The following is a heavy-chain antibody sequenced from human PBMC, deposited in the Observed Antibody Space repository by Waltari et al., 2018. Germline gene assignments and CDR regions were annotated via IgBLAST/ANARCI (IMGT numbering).Heavy chain of an antibody. CDR3: ARGTVVPNAYSSYTDV. CDR1: GGSISSSY. D-gene: IGHD2-2*01. CDR2: LYTSGSI. J-gene: IGHJ6*04. Sequence: QVQLQESGPGLVKPSETLSLTCTVSGGSISSSYWTWIRQPAGKGMEWVGRLYTSGSINYHPCILSRVITSAHPPNNQFALQLRAVTAADTAVYYCARGTVVPNAYSSYTDVWARGTTVTISS. V-gene: IGHV4-4*07.